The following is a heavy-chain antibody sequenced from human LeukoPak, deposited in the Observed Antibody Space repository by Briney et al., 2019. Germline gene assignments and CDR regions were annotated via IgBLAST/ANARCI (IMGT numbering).Heavy chain of an antibody. D-gene: IGHD6-6*01. CDR3: ARSYSSSLLLDY. CDR1: GFTFSSYA. J-gene: IGHJ4*02. V-gene: IGHV3-30*04. Sequence: GGSLRLSCAASGFTFSSYAMHWVRQAPGKGLEWVAVISYDGSNKYYADSVKGRFTISRDNSKNTLYLQMNSLRAEDAAVYYCARSYSSSLLLDYWGQGTLVTVSS. CDR2: ISYDGSNK.